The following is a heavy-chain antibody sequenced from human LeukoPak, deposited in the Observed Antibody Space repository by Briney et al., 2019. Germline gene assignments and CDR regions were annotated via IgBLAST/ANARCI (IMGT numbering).Heavy chain of an antibody. CDR2: IASKTDGGAT. CDR3: TTGIRGD. D-gene: IGHD3-10*01. Sequence: GVLRLSCEASGFTFSNYAMNWVRQAPGEGLDWVGRIASKTDGGATDYAAPVKGRFAISRDDSKNTLNLQMNSLKTEDTAVYYCTTGIRGDWGQGTLVTVSS. CDR1: GFTFSNYA. V-gene: IGHV3-15*04. J-gene: IGHJ4*02.